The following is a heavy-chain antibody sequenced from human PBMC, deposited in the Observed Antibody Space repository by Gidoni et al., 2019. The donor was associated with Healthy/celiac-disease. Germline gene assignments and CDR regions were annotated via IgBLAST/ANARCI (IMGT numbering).Heavy chain of an antibody. V-gene: IGHV3-30*03. CDR2: ISYDGSNK. CDR1: GFTFSSYG. D-gene: IGHD6-19*01. CDR3: ARGKAVAGKREFDY. J-gene: IGHJ4*02. Sequence: QVQLVESGGGVVQPGRSRRLSCAASGFTFSSYGMHWVRQAPGKGLEWVAVISYDGSNKYYADSVKGRFTISRDNSKNTLYLQMNSLRAEDTAVYYCARGKAVAGKREFDYWGQGTLVTVSS.